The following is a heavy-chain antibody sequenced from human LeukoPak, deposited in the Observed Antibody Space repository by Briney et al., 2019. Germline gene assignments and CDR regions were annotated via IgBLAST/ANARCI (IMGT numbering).Heavy chain of an antibody. CDR2: ISGSGSDT. V-gene: IGHV3-23*01. D-gene: IGHD1-26*01. CDR3: AKGGRDTSKYYFDY. J-gene: IGHJ4*02. Sequence: GGSLRLSCEASRFTFSSYAMSWVRQAPGKGLEWVSSISGSGSDTYYADSVKGRFTISRDNSKNTLSLQMNSLRAEDTAVYYCAKGGRDTSKYYFDYWGQGTQVTVSS. CDR1: RFTFSSYA.